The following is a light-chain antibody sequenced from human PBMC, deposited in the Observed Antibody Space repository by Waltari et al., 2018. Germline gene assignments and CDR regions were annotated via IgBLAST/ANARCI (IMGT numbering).Light chain of an antibody. CDR1: QSVLYSSNNKNY. CDR2: WAS. Sequence: DIVMTQSPDSLAVSLGERATFNCQSRQSVLYSSNNKNYLAWYQQKPGQTPKLLIYWASTRESGVPDRFSGSGSGTDFTLTISSLQVEDVAVYYCQQYYSTPYTFGQGTKLEIK. V-gene: IGKV4-1*01. CDR3: QQYYSTPYT. J-gene: IGKJ2*01.